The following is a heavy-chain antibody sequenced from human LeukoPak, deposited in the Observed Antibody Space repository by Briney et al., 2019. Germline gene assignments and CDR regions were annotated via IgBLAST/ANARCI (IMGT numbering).Heavy chain of an antibody. V-gene: IGHV1-69*04. CDR1: GGTFSSYA. CDR2: IIPILGIA. J-gene: IGHJ3*02. Sequence: GASVKVSCKASGGTFSSYAISWVRQAPGQGLEWMGRIIPILGIANYAQKFQGRVTITADKSTSTAYMELSSLRSEDTAVYYCASPYSSSSPNWLDAFDIWGQGTMVTVSS. D-gene: IGHD6-6*01. CDR3: ASPYSSSSPNWLDAFDI.